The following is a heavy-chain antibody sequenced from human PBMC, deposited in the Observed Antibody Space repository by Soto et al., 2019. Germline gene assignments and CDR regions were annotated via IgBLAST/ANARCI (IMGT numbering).Heavy chain of an antibody. CDR2: IYYSGST. CDR1: GASVSSSSYY. J-gene: IGHJ6*04. D-gene: IGHD1-1*01. V-gene: IGHV4-39*01. Sequence: SETLSLTCTVSGASVSSSSYYWGWIRQPPGKGLEWIGSIYYSGSTYYNPSLKSRVTISVDTSKNQFSLKLSSVTAAATAVYYCAKLNAGPPYYYYGRAVWGKGTTVPVPS. CDR3: AKLNAGPPYYYYGRAV.